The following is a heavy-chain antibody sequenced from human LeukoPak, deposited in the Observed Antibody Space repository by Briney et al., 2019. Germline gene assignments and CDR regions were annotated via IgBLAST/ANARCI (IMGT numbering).Heavy chain of an antibody. CDR3: ARDLVTVTKGFDI. V-gene: IGHV4-59*01. J-gene: IGHJ3*02. Sequence: SETLSLTCTVSGGSIGTYYWSWVRQSPGKGLEWIGYIYVTGNRYNPYLQSRVTISVDTSKNQFSLKLSSVTAADTAVYYCARDLVTVTKGFDIWGQGTMVSVSS. CDR2: IYVTGNR. D-gene: IGHD4-17*01. CDR1: GGSIGTYY.